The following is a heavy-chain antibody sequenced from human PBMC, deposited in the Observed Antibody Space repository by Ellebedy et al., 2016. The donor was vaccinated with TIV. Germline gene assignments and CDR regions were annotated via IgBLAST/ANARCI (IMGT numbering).Heavy chain of an antibody. CDR3: ARKVPAPTTVPPNWYFDL. J-gene: IGHJ2*01. CDR2: IRSGGAT. D-gene: IGHD4-17*01. V-gene: IGHV3-23*01. Sequence: GESLKISCAASRFTFSSSAMSWVRQAPGKGLEWVSSIRSGGATSYADSVKGRFTISRDNSESTLYLQMNSLRAEDTAVYYCARKVPAPTTVPPNWYFDLWGRGTLVTVSS. CDR1: RFTFSSSA.